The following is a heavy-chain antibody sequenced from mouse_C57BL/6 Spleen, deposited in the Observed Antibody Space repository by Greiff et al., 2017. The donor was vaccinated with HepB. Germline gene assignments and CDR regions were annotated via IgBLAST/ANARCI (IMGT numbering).Heavy chain of an antibody. Sequence: EVKLVESGGGLVKPGGSLKLSCAASGFTFSSYAMSWVRQTPEKRLEWVATISDGGSSTYSPDNVKGRFTISRDNAKNNLYLQMSHLKAEDTALYYWARGPTMVTTLDYWGQGTTLTVSS. CDR2: ISDGGSST. J-gene: IGHJ2*01. CDR1: GFTFSSYA. CDR3: ARGPTMVTTLDY. D-gene: IGHD2-9*01. V-gene: IGHV5-4*03.